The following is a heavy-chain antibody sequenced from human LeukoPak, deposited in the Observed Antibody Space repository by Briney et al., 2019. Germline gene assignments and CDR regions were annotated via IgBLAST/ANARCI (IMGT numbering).Heavy chain of an antibody. D-gene: IGHD1-1*01. V-gene: IGHV3-23*01. Sequence: GGSLRLSCAASRFTFSSYAMSWVRQAPGKGLEWVSGITASGNTAFYADSVKGRFTISRDNSKNTLYLQMNSLRAEDSAEYYCAKSLLTTATGTGRAFDIWGQGTMVTVSA. CDR2: ITASGNTA. CDR1: RFTFSSYA. J-gene: IGHJ3*02. CDR3: AKSLLTTATGTGRAFDI.